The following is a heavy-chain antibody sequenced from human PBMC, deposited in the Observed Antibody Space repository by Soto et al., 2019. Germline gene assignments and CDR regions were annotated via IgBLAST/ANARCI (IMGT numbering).Heavy chain of an antibody. CDR3: ARGAGYSYGYYYYYGMDV. D-gene: IGHD5-18*01. CDR1: GYTFTGYY. J-gene: IGHJ6*02. V-gene: IGHV1-2*02. CDR2: INPNSGGT. Sequence: QVQLVQSGAEVKKPGVSVKVSCKASGYTFTGYYMHWVRQAPGQGLEWMGWINPNSGGTNYAQKFQGRVTMTRDTSIITAYMELSRLRSDDTAVYYCARGAGYSYGYYYYYGMDVWGQGTTVTVSS.